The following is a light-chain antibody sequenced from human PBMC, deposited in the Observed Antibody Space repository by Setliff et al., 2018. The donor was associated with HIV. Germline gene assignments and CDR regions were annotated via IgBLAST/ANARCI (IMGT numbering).Light chain of an antibody. Sequence: QSALTQPASVSGSPGQSITISCTGTSSDIGGYNYVSWCQQHPGKAPKLMIYDVSKRPSGVSNRFSGSKSGNTASLTISGLQAEDEAAYYCSSYTSSSTYVFATGTKVT. V-gene: IGLV2-14*01. CDR3: SSYTSSSTYV. CDR2: DVS. CDR1: SSDIGGYNY. J-gene: IGLJ1*01.